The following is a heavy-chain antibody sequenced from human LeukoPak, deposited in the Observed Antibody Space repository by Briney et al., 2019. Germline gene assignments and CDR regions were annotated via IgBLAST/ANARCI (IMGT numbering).Heavy chain of an antibody. CDR1: VFTFRSYP. J-gene: IGHJ4*02. CDR2: ISGRGGST. Sequence: GGSLRLSRGAYVFTFRSYPLRWVPQAPGKGVEWVSAISGRGGSTYCADYVTSRFTISRDNSKDTLYLLMNSLRAEDTAAYYCAKEEYIAVADTKVGRVDYWGQGTLVTVSS. V-gene: IGHV3-23*01. CDR3: AKEEYIAVADTKVGRVDY. D-gene: IGHD6-19*01.